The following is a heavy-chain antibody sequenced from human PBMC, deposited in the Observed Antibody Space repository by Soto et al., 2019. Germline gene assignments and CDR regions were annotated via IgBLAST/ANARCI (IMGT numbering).Heavy chain of an antibody. V-gene: IGHV3-23*01. CDR3: AKVGVLRTNFRWFDL. Sequence: LRLSCAASGFPFGENAMSWVRQAPGKGLEWVSGISDSGATTYYADSVRGRFTISRDNSKNTLYLQMKSLRAEDSASYYCAKVGVLRTNFRWFDLWGQGNLVTLSS. CDR1: GFPFGENA. D-gene: IGHD2-8*01. J-gene: IGHJ5*02. CDR2: ISDSGATT.